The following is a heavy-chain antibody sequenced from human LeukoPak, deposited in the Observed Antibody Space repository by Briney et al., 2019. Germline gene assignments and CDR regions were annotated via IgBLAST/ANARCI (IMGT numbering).Heavy chain of an antibody. J-gene: IGHJ3*02. CDR2: IYSGGST. CDR3: ARGGYNWNDESAFDI. D-gene: IGHD1-1*01. V-gene: IGHV3-66*02. CDR1: GFTVSSNY. Sequence: GGSLRLSCAASGFTVSSNYMSWVRQAPGKGLEWVSVIYSGGSTYYADSVKGRFTISRDNSKNTLYLQMNSLRAEDTAVYYCARGGYNWNDESAFDIWSQGQWSPSLQ.